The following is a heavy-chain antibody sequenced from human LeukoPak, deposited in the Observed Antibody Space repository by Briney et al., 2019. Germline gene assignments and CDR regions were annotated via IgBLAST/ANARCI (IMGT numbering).Heavy chain of an antibody. CDR3: ARLYNPQYSSGWYPFDY. D-gene: IGHD6-19*01. CDR1: GYIFTSYW. V-gene: IGHV5-51*01. CDR2: IYPGDSDT. Sequence: GKSLKISCKGPGYIFTSYWIGWVRQMPGKGLEWMGIIYPGDSDTRYGPSFQGQVTISADKSISTAYLQWSSLKASDTAMYYCARLYNPQYSSGWYPFDYWGQGTLVTVSS. J-gene: IGHJ4*02.